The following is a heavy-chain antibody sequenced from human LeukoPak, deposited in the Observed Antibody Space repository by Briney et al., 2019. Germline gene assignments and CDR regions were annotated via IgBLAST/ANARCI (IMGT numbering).Heavy chain of an antibody. D-gene: IGHD1-26*01. CDR1: GGSISSSNW. Sequence: SSGTLSLTCAVSGGSISSSNWWSWVRQPPGKGLEWIGEIYHSGSTNYNPSLKSRVTISVDKSKNQFSLKLSSVTAADTAVYYCARALYSGTFTFDYWGQGTLVTVSS. J-gene: IGHJ4*02. V-gene: IGHV4-4*02. CDR2: IYHSGST. CDR3: ARALYSGTFTFDY.